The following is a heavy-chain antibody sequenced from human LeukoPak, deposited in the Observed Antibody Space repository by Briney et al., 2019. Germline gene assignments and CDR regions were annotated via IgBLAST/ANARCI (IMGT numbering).Heavy chain of an antibody. V-gene: IGHV1-46*01. CDR1: GYTFTSYY. CDR3: ARNYGSGSYYSYYYYYYMDV. CDR2: INPSGGST. J-gene: IGHJ6*03. Sequence: ASVKVSCKASGYTFTSYYMHWVRQAPGQGLEWMGIINPSGGSTSYAQKFQGRVTMTRDMSTSTVYMELSSLRSEDTAVYYCARNYGSGSYYSYYYYYYMDVWGKGTTVTVSS. D-gene: IGHD3-10*01.